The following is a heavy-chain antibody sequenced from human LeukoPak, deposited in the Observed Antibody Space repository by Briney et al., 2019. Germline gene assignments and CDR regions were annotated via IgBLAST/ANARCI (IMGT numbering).Heavy chain of an antibody. V-gene: IGHV3-7*01. CDR3: ARDWGVDS. D-gene: IGHD3-16*01. CDR2: IKHDGSEK. J-gene: IGHJ4*02. CDR1: GFTFSSYW. Sequence: GRSLRLSCAASGFTFSSYWMGWVRQAPGKGLEWVANIKHDGSEKYYVDSVKGRFTISRDDAKNSLYLQMNSLRAEDTAVYYCARDWGVDSWGQGTLVTVSS.